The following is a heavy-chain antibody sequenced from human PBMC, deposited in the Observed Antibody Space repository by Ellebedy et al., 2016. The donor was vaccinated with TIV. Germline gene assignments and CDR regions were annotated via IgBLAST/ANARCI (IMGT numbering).Heavy chain of an antibody. Sequence: GESLKISXAASGFTFNNYVLNWVRQAPRKGLEWVSSMAGSGFNTQYAASVKGRFTMSRDNAKNSVYLQMDSLSAEDTGVYYCARDSYYGSGSSSMDVWGQGTTVSVSS. CDR1: GFTFNNYV. V-gene: IGHV3-21*01. CDR3: ARDSYYGSGSSSMDV. CDR2: MAGSGFNT. J-gene: IGHJ6*02. D-gene: IGHD3-10*01.